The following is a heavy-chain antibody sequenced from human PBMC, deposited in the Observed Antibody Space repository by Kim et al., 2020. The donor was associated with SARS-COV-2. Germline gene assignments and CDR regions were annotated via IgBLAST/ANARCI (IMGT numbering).Heavy chain of an antibody. J-gene: IGHJ4*02. CDR2: MYPGDSDT. CDR3: VRAPSRVSNPHYIDY. Sequence: GESLKISCQGSGYSFTTYWIGWVRQMPGKGLESVGIMYPGDSDTRYSPSFQGHVTISADKPIATAYLQWSSLEASDTAMYYCVRAPSRVSNPHYIDYWGQGTLVTVSS. V-gene: IGHV5-51*04. CDR1: GYSFTTYW.